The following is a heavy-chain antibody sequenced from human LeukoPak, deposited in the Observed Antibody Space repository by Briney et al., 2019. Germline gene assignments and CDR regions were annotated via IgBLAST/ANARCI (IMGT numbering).Heavy chain of an antibody. CDR2: IRYDGSNK. D-gene: IGHD5-12*01. V-gene: IGHV3-30*02. CDR1: GFTFSSYG. Sequence: GGSLRLSCAASGFTFSSYGMHRVRQAPGKGLEWVAFIRYDGSNKYYADSVKGRFTISRDNAKNTLYLQMNSLRAEDTAVYYCAREKGYDGTGYRFDYWGQGSPVTVSS. CDR3: AREKGYDGTGYRFDY. J-gene: IGHJ4*02.